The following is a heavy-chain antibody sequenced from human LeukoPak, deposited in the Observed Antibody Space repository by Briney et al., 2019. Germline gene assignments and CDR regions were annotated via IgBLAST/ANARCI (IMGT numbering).Heavy chain of an antibody. J-gene: IGHJ4*02. D-gene: IGHD1-26*01. CDR1: DGSISSTNW. V-gene: IGHV4-4*02. CDR3: SRESGAFCPFGY. CDR2: ISLTGET. Sequence: PSETLSLTCGVSDGSISSTNWWSWVRQPPGQGLEWIGEISLTGETNYNPSLNGRVTMSLDESRNQLSQDLTSVTAADTAIYYCSRESGAFCPFGYWGQGTLVIVPP.